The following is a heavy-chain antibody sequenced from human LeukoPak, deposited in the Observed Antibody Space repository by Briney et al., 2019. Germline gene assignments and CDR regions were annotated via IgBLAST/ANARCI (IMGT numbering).Heavy chain of an antibody. D-gene: IGHD6-19*01. V-gene: IGHV3-23*01. CDR1: GINFCNYA. CDR2: YGSGGST. J-gene: IGHJ4*02. Sequence: PGGAPRTSPVAPGINFCNYAMSLGRLAPRKGAGLGSKNYGSGGSTYYADSVTDRFTISRDNSKNTVYLQMNSLRAEDTAIYYCAKSPDIVVAGTPYFFDNWGQGTLVSVSS. CDR3: AKSPDIVVAGTPYFFDN.